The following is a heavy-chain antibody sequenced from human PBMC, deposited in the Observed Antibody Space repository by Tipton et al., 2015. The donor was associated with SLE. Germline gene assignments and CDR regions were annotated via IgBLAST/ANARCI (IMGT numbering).Heavy chain of an antibody. D-gene: IGHD3-10*01. CDR3: VKDKGIYYYCHMDV. J-gene: IGHJ6*03. V-gene: IGHV3-9*01. CDR1: GFTFDDYA. CDR2: ISWNSGSI. Sequence: SLRLSCAASGFTFDDYAMHWVRQGPGKGLEWVSGISWNSGSIDYADSVKGRFTISRDNAKNSLYLQMNSLRPEDTALYYCVKDKGIYYYCHMDVWGKGTTVTVSS.